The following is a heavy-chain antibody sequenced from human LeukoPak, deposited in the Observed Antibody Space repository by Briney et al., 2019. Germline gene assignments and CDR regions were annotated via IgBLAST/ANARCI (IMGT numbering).Heavy chain of an antibody. CDR2: INAGNGNT. Sequence: ASVKVSCKASGYTFTSYAMHWVRQAAGQRLEWMGWINAGNGNTKYSQKFQGRVTMTIDTSTTTVYMELRSLRSDDTAIYYCARDLMYCDTMSCYDGDFDYWGQGTPVTVSS. CDR1: GYTFTSYA. CDR3: ARDLMYCDTMSCYDGDFDY. D-gene: IGHD2-2*01. V-gene: IGHV1-3*01. J-gene: IGHJ4*02.